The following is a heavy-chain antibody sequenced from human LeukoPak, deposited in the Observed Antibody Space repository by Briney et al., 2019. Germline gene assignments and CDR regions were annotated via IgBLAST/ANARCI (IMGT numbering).Heavy chain of an antibody. J-gene: IGHJ4*02. Sequence: PSETLSLTCTVSGGSISSGGHYWSWIRQHPGKGLEWIGYIYYSGSTYYNPSLKSRVTISVDTSKNQFSLKLSSVTAADTAVYYCARTMVRGVTFDYWGQGTLVTVSS. D-gene: IGHD3-10*01. CDR1: GGSISSGGHY. V-gene: IGHV4-31*03. CDR2: IYYSGST. CDR3: ARTMVRGVTFDY.